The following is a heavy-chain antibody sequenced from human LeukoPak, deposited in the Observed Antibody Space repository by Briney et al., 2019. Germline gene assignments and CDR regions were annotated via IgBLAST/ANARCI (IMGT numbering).Heavy chain of an antibody. CDR1: GGSISSYY. D-gene: IGHD5-18*01. J-gene: IGHJ4*02. Sequence: SETLSLTCTVSGGSISSYYWSWIRQPPGKGLEWIGYIYYSGSTYYNPSLKSRVTISVDTSKNQFSLKLSSVTAADTAVYYCARDVGTLDTAMVSFEYWGQGTLVTVSS. CDR2: IYYSGST. V-gene: IGHV4-59*12. CDR3: ARDVGTLDTAMVSFEY.